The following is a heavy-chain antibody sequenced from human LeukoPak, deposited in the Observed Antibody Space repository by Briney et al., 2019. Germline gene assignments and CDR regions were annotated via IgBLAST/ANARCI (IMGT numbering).Heavy chain of an antibody. J-gene: IGHJ4*02. CDR2: IYYSGST. CDR3: TRVEPFSSGWSNFDY. Sequence: SETLSLTCTVSGGSISSYYWSWIRQPPGKGLEGIGYIYYSGSTNYNPSLKSRVTISVDTSKNQFSLKLSSVTAADTAVYYCTRVEPFSSGWSNFDYWGQGTLVTVSS. V-gene: IGHV4-59*12. CDR1: GGSISSYY. D-gene: IGHD6-19*01.